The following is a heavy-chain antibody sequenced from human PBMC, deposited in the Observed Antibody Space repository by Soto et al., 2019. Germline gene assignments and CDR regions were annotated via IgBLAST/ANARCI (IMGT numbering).Heavy chain of an antibody. D-gene: IGHD1-26*01. CDR2: IYYSGST. J-gene: IGHJ4*02. Sequence: QLQLQESGPGLVKPSETLSLTCTVAGGSISSSSYYWGWIRQPPGKGLEWIGSIYYSGSTSYNPSLKSRVTISVDTSKSPFSLKLSSVTAADTAVYYCARHGELTNYFAYWGQGTLVTVSS. V-gene: IGHV4-39*01. CDR3: ARHGELTNYFAY. CDR1: GGSISSSSYY.